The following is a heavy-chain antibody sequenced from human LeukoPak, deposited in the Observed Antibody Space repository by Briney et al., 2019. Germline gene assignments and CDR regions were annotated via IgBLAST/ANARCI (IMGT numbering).Heavy chain of an antibody. CDR3: AKGGSYDL. J-gene: IGHJ3*01. V-gene: IGHV3-30*18. Sequence: GRSLRLSCAASGFTFSSYGMHWVRQAPGKGLEWVAVISYDGSNKYYADSVKGRFTISRDNSKNTLYLQMNSLRAEDTAVYYCAKGGSYDLWGQGTMVTVSS. CDR1: GFTFSSYG. D-gene: IGHD3-22*01. CDR2: ISYDGSNK.